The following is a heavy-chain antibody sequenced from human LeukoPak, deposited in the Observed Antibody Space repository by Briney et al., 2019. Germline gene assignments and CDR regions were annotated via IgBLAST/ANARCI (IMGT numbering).Heavy chain of an antibody. CDR2: IYHSGRT. V-gene: IGHV4-39*01. Sequence: SETLSLTCAVSGDYISSSSHYWGWLRQSPGTGLEWFGDIYHSGRTYYNPSLKSRVAISIDTSKNQFSLRLRSMTAADTAVFYCARRRYYDSTGYFEWGRGTLVTVSS. D-gene: IGHD3-22*01. J-gene: IGHJ1*01. CDR3: ARRRYYDSTGYFE. CDR1: GDYISSSSHY.